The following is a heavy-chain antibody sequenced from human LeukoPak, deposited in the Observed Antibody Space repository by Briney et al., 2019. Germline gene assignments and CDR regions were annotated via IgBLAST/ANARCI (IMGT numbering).Heavy chain of an antibody. CDR2: IYYSGST. CDR1: GGSISSYY. CDR3: AREDRSQGYFDL. Sequence: SETLSLTCTVSGGSISSYYWSWIRQPPGKGLEWIGYIYYSGSTYYNPSLKSRVTISVDTSKNQFSLKLSSVTAADTAVYYCAREDRSQGYFDLWGRGTLVTVSS. J-gene: IGHJ2*01. V-gene: IGHV4-59*06. D-gene: IGHD2-15*01.